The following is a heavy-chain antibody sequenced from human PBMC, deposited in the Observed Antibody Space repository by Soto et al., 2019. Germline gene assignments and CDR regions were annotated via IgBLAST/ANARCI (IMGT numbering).Heavy chain of an antibody. CDR2: ISGSGGST. J-gene: IGHJ6*03. CDR1: GFTFSSYA. Sequence: GGSLRLSCAASGFTFSSYAMSWVRQAPGKGLEWVSAISGSGGSTYYADSVKGRFTISRDNSKNTLYLQMNSLRAEDTAVYYCAKAAGSGLYYHYYMDVWGQGTTVTVSS. CDR3: AKAAGSGLYYHYYMDV. V-gene: IGHV3-23*01. D-gene: IGHD3-10*01.